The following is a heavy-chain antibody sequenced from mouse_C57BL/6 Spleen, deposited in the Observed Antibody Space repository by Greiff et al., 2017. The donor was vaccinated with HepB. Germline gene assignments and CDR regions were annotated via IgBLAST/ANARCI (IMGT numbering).Heavy chain of an antibody. Sequence: QVQLQQSGAELAKPGASVKLSCKASGYTFTSYWMHWVKQMPGQGLEWIGYINPSSGYTNYNQKFKDKATLTEDKSSSTAYMQLSSLTYEDSAVYYCAKGPYYSNTYYFDYWGQGTTLTVSS. CDR2: INPSSGYT. CDR3: AKGPYYSNTYYFDY. CDR1: GYTFTSYW. D-gene: IGHD2-5*01. V-gene: IGHV1-7*01. J-gene: IGHJ2*01.